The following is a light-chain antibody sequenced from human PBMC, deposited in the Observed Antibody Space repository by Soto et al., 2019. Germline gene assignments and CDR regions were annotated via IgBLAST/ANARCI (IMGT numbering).Light chain of an antibody. J-gene: IGKJ4*01. Sequence: DIVMTQSPDSLVVSLGERATINCRSSQNILNSPDKRNYLAWYQQKSGQPPKLLIYWASTRESGVPVRFSGSGSGTDFTLTISRLQAEDVEVYYGPQYYSAPQIPFGGGTKVEIK. V-gene: IGKV4-1*01. CDR3: PQYYSAPQIP. CDR2: WAS. CDR1: QNILNSPDKRNY.